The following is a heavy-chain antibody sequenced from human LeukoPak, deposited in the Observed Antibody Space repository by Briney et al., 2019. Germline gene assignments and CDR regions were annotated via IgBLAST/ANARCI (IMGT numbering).Heavy chain of an antibody. CDR2: IYYSGST. J-gene: IGHJ5*02. D-gene: IGHD5-12*01. CDR1: GASINSYY. Sequence: SETLSLTCTVSGASINSYYWSWIRQPPGKGLEWIGYIYYSGSTNYNPSLKSRVTISLDTSKNQFSLKLSSVTAADTAVYYCLRQWRLPNGFDPWGQGTLVTVSS. CDR3: LRQWRLPNGFDP. V-gene: IGHV4-59*08.